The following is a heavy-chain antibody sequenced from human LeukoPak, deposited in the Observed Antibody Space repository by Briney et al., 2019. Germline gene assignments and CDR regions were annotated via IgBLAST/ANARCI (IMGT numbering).Heavy chain of an antibody. CDR1: GFTISSYA. CDR3: ARSGYSSGWYESDAFDI. CDR2: ISYDGSNK. J-gene: IGHJ3*02. V-gene: IGHV3-30-3*01. Sequence: GGSLRLSCAASGFTISSYAMHWVRQAPGKGLEWVAVISYDGSNKYYADSVKGRFTISRDNSKNTLYLQMNSLRAEDTAVYYRARSGYSSGWYESDAFDIWGQGTMVTVSS. D-gene: IGHD6-19*01.